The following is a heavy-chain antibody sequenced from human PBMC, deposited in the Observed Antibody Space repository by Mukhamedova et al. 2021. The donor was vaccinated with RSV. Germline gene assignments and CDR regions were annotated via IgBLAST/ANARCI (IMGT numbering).Heavy chain of an antibody. Sequence: VRQAPGKGLEWVSSISSSGSYIYYADSVKGRFTVSRDNAQNSLYLQMNSLRAEDTAVYYCARDPIVVVPAAIGYMDGWGKGTTAT. CDR2: ISSSGSYI. D-gene: IGHD2-2*01. J-gene: IGHJ6*03. V-gene: IGHV3-21*01. CDR3: ARDPIVVVPAAIGYMDG.